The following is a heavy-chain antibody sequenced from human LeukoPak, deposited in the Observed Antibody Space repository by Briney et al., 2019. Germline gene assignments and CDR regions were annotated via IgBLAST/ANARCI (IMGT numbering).Heavy chain of an antibody. CDR2: IIPIFGTA. J-gene: IGHJ4*02. V-gene: IGHV1-69*13. Sequence: SVKVSCKASGGTFSSYTISWVRQAPGQGLEWMGGIIPIFGTANYAQKFQGRVTITADESTSTAHMELSSLRSEDAAVYYCARSTTVTTSLYVYFDYWGQGTLVTVSS. D-gene: IGHD4-17*01. CDR1: GGTFSSYT. CDR3: ARSTTVTTSLYVYFDY.